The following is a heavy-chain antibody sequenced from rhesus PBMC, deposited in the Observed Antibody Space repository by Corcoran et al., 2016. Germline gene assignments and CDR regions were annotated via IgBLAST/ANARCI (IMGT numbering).Heavy chain of an antibody. D-gene: IGHD4-23*01. Sequence: QVQLQESGPGLVKPSETLSLSCAVSVASISSYWWSWIRQPPGKGLEWIGEINGNSGSTYYNASLKSRVTISKDASKNQFSLRLNSVTAADTAVYYCAREDSNYCDYWGQGVVVTVSS. CDR2: INGNSGST. J-gene: IGHJ4*01. CDR3: AREDSNYCDY. CDR1: VASISSYW. V-gene: IGHV4-80*01.